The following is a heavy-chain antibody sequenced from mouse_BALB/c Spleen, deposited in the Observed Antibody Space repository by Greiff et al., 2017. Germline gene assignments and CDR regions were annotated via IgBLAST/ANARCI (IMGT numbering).Heavy chain of an antibody. CDR2: INPSNGRT. CDR1: GYTFTSYW. Sequence: QVQLQQPGAELVKPGASVKLSCKASGYTFTSYWMHWVKQRPGQGLEWIGEINPSNGRTNYNEKFKSKATLTVDKSSSTAYMQLSSLTSEDSAVYYCARGTPAWFAYWGQGTLVTVSA. J-gene: IGHJ3*01. V-gene: IGHV1S81*02. D-gene: IGHD3-3*01. CDR3: ARGTPAWFAY.